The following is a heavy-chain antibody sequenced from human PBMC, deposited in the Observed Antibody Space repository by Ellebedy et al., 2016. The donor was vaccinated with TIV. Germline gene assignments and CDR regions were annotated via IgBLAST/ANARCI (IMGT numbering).Heavy chain of an antibody. CDR1: GGSISSYY. CDR3: ARHAARKWLAYYFDY. CDR2: IYYSGST. J-gene: IGHJ4*02. D-gene: IGHD6-19*01. V-gene: IGHV4-59*08. Sequence: MPSETLSLTCTVSGGSISSYYRSWIRQPPGKGLEWIGYIYYSGSTNYNPSLKSRVTISVDTSKNQFSLKLSSVTAADTAVYYCARHAARKWLAYYFDYWGQGTLVTVSS.